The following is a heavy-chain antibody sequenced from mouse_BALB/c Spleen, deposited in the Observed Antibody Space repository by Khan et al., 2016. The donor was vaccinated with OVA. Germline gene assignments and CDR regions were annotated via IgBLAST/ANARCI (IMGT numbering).Heavy chain of an antibody. Sequence: QVQLQQSGPGLVAPSQSLSITCTVTGFSLTNYGVNWVRQPPGKGLEWLGVIWGDGSTNYHSALISRLSITKDNSKSQVFLKLNSLQTEDTATYYCAGFEASYYAMYYWGQGTSVTVSS. V-gene: IGHV2-3*01. CDR2: IWGDGST. CDR1: GFSLTNYG. J-gene: IGHJ4*01. D-gene: IGHD6-1*01. CDR3: AGFEASYYAMYY.